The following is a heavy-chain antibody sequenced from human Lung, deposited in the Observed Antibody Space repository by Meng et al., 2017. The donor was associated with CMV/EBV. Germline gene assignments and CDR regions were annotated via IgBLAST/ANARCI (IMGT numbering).Heavy chain of an antibody. D-gene: IGHD2-21*02. V-gene: IGHV1-2*02. J-gene: IGHJ4*02. CDR3: VTYCGGDCYSGFDY. CDR1: GYTFTGYY. Sequence: QVQLVQSGAEVKKPGASVKVSCKASGYTFTGYYMHWVRQAPGQGLEWMGWINPNRGGTNYAQKFQGRVTMTRDTSISTAYMELSRLRSDDTAVYYCVTYCGGDCYSGFDYWGQGTLVTVSS. CDR2: INPNRGGT.